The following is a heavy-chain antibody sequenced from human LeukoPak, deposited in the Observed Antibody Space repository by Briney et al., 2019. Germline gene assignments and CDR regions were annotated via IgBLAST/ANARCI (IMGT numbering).Heavy chain of an antibody. CDR2: ISSSSSTI. CDR3: AREAMNKAAAGHYYYYYMDV. V-gene: IGHV3-48*01. Sequence: GGSLRLSCAASGFTFSSYSMNWVRQAPGKGLEWVSYISSSSSTIYYADSVKGRFTISRDNAKNSLYLQMNSLRAEDTAVYYCAREAMNKAAAGHYYYYYMDVWGKGTTVTVSS. D-gene: IGHD6-13*01. J-gene: IGHJ6*03. CDR1: GFTFSSYS.